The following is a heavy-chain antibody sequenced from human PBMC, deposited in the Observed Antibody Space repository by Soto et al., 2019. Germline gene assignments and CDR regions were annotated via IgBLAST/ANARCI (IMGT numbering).Heavy chain of an antibody. CDR1: GGTFSSYA. Sequence: QVQLVQSGAEVKKPGSSVKVSCKASGGTFSSYAISWVRQAPGQGLEWMGGIIPIFGTANYAQKFQGRVTITADESTSTDYMELSSLSSEDTAVYYCARDLRIAAAGTTYFQHWGQGTLVTVSS. CDR3: ARDLRIAAAGTTYFQH. CDR2: IIPIFGTA. V-gene: IGHV1-69*01. D-gene: IGHD6-13*01. J-gene: IGHJ1*01.